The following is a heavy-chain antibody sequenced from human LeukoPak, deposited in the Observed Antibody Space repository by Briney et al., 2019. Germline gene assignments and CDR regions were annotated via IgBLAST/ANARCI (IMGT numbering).Heavy chain of an antibody. J-gene: IGHJ4*02. Sequence: ASVKVSCKASGYTFTGYYLHWVRQAPGQGLEWMGWINPDTGATNYAQKFQGRVTMTRDTSINTVYMGLTSLRSNDTAVYYCARDLRGTYYYGSGALYWGQGTLVTVSS. CDR2: INPDTGAT. V-gene: IGHV1-2*02. CDR3: ARDLRGTYYYGSGALY. D-gene: IGHD3-10*01. CDR1: GYTFTGYY.